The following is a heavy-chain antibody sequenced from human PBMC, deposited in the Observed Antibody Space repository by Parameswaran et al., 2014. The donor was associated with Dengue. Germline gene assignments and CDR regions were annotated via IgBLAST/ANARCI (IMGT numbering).Heavy chain of an antibody. CDR2: IVVGSGNT. Sequence: WVRQAPGQRLEWIGWIVVGSGNTNYAQKFQERVTITRDMSTSTAYMELSSLRSEDTAVYYCAADPIYDFWSGYYTFEESEWFDPWGQGTLVTVSS. V-gene: IGHV1-58*01. D-gene: IGHD3-3*01. J-gene: IGHJ5*02. CDR3: AADPIYDFWSGYYTFEESEWFDP.